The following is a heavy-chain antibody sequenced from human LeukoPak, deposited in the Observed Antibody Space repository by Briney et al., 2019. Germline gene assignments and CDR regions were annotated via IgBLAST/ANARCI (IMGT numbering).Heavy chain of an antibody. CDR3: AREGGGSGLWYYDL. Sequence: GGSLRLSCAASGFTFNNYAMNWVRQAPGKGLEWASSISGGGETTYYADSAKGRFTISRDNSQNTLYLQINSRRAEDTAVYYCAREGGGSGLWYYDLWGRGTLVTVSS. D-gene: IGHD1-26*01. V-gene: IGHV3-23*01. CDR2: ISGGGETT. J-gene: IGHJ2*01. CDR1: GFTFNNYA.